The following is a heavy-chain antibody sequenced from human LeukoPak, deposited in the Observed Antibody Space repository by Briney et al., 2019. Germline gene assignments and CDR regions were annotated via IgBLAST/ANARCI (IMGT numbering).Heavy chain of an antibody. Sequence: GGSLRLSCAASGNYWMHWVRQAPGKGLVWVSHINGDGSWTTYADSVKGRFTISRDNAKNSLYLQMNSLRAEDTAIYYCTRVGYIDEGIDYWGQGTLVTVSS. D-gene: IGHD5-24*01. J-gene: IGHJ4*02. CDR2: INGDGSWT. CDR1: GNYW. CDR3: TRVGYIDEGIDY. V-gene: IGHV3-74*01.